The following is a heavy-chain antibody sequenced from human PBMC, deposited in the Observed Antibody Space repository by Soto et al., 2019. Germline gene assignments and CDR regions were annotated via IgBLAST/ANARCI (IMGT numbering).Heavy chain of an antibody. CDR2: IYYSGST. CDR1: GGSISSGGYY. D-gene: IGHD5-18*01. J-gene: IGHJ4*02. V-gene: IGHV4-31*03. Sequence: ASETLSLTCTVSGGSISSGGYYWSWIRQHPGKGLEWIGYIYYSGSTYYNPSLKSRVTISVDTSKNQFSLKLSSVTAADTAVYYCARRPDTAMVSYYFDYWGQGTLVTVSS. CDR3: ARRPDTAMVSYYFDY.